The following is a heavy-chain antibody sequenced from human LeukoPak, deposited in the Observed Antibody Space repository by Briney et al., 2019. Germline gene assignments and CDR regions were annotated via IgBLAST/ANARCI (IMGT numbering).Heavy chain of an antibody. CDR1: GFTFSSYA. CDR2: ISYDGSNK. V-gene: IGHV3-30-3*01. Sequence: PGGSLRLSCAASGFTFSSYAMHWVRQAPGKGLEWVAVISYDGSNKYYADSVKGRFTISRDNSKNTLYLQMNSLRAEDTAVYYCARDPEGYSSSWSPGPWGQGTLVTVSS. D-gene: IGHD6-13*01. CDR3: ARDPEGYSSSWSPGP. J-gene: IGHJ5*02.